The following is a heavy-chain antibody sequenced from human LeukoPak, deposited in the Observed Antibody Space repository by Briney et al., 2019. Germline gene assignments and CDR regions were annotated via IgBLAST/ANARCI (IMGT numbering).Heavy chain of an antibody. D-gene: IGHD3-10*01. V-gene: IGHV1-18*01. J-gene: IGHJ5*02. Sequence: ASVKVSCKASGYTFTSYGISWVRQAPGQGLEWMGWISAYNGNTNYAQKFQGRVTMTRDTSISTAYMELSRLRSDDTAVYYCARGLRGITMVRGLRYNWFDPWGQGTLVTVSS. CDR3: ARGLRGITMVRGLRYNWFDP. CDR2: ISAYNGNT. CDR1: GYTFTSYG.